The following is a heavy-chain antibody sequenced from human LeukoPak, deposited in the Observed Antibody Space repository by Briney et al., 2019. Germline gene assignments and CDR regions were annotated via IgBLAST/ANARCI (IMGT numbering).Heavy chain of an antibody. D-gene: IGHD5-18*01. V-gene: IGHV3-43*02. CDR2: ISRDGGRT. CDR1: GFTFDDYA. J-gene: IGHJ3*02. Sequence: GGSLRLSCAASGFTFDDYAMHWVRQAPGKGLGWVSLISRDGGRTYYADSVKGRFTISRDNSKNSLYLQMNSLRTEDTAFYYCAKESGYSYGHNALDIWGQGTVVTVSS. CDR3: AKESGYSYGHNALDI.